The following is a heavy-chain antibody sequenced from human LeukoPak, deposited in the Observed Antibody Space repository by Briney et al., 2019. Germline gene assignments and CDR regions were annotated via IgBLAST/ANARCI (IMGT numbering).Heavy chain of an antibody. CDR1: GFSVTSTY. CDR3: ARDRAGRKSWVEFDL. J-gene: IGHJ5*02. D-gene: IGHD3-10*01. Sequence: GGSLRLTCTVSGFSVTSTYIDWVRQAPGKGPEWVALIKADAGKVYADSVKGRFTISRDNSNNMVYLQMDSLRPEDSAVYYCARDRAGRKSWVEFDLWGQGTLVTVSS. CDR2: IKADAGK. V-gene: IGHV3-53*05.